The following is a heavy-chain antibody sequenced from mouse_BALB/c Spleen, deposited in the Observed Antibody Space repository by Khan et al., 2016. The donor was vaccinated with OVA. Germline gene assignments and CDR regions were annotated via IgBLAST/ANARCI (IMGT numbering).Heavy chain of an antibody. CDR1: GYNIKDIY. Sequence: VQLQQSGAELVKPAASLKLSCTASGYNIKDIYIHWVKQRPEKGQERSRRTDPANGNTKYDPKFQGKATITADTSSNTAYLQLSNLTSEDTAVYYCRISTINAWGQGTTLTVSS. CDR2: TDPANGNT. CDR3: RISTINA. J-gene: IGHJ2*01. V-gene: IGHV14-3*02.